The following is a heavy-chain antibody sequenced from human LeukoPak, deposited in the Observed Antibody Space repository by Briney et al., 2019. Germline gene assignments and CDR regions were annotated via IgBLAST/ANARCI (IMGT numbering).Heavy chain of an antibody. D-gene: IGHD1-14*01. V-gene: IGHV4-30-2*01. J-gene: IGHJ3*02. CDR1: GGPISSGGYS. CDR3: ARGSTGVRMDAFDI. Sequence: SQTLSLTCAVSGGPISSGGYSWSWIRQPPGKGLEWIGYIYHSGSTYYNPSLKSRVTISVDRSKNQFSLKLSSVTAADTAVYYCARGSTGVRMDAFDIWGQGTMVTVSS. CDR2: IYHSGST.